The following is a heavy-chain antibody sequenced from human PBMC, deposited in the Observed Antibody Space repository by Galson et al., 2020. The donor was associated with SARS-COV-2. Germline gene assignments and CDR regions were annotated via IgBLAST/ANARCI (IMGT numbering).Heavy chain of an antibody. CDR2: IYWDDDK. J-gene: IGHJ3*02. V-gene: IGHV2-5*02. Sequence: SGPTLVKPTQTLTLTRTFSGFSLSTSGVGVGWIRQPPGKALEWLALIYWDDDKRYSPSLKSRLTITKDTSKNQVVLTMTNMDPVDTATYYCAHLKSVLWFGGDAFDIWGQGTMVTVSS. D-gene: IGHD3-10*01. CDR1: GFSLSTSGVG. CDR3: AHLKSVLWFGGDAFDI.